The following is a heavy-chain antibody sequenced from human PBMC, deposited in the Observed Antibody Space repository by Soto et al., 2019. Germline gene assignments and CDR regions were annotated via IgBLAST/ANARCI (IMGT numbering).Heavy chain of an antibody. CDR2: ISSTTNYI. Sequence: EVQLVESGGGLVKPGGSLRLSCSASGFTFTRYSMNWVRQAPGKGLEWVSSISSTTNYIYYADSMKGRFTVSRDNAKNSVYLEMNSLRAEDTALYYCARESEDLTSNFDYWGQGTLVTVSS. CDR3: ARESEDLTSNFDY. J-gene: IGHJ4*02. V-gene: IGHV3-21*01. CDR1: GFTFTRYS.